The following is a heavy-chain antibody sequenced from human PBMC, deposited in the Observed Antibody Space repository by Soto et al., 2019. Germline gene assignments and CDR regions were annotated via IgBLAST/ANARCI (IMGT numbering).Heavy chain of an antibody. CDR2: IYYSGST. CDR1: GGSMSVGVCC. Sequence: APDPNWNVSGGSMSVGVCCWRWIRQHPGKGLEWIGYIYYSGSTYYNPSLKSRVTISVDTSKNQFSLKLSSVTAADTAVYYCARVLGGYASMDVWGQGTTVTVSS. D-gene: IGHD1-1*01. J-gene: IGHJ6*02. CDR3: ARVLGGYASMDV. V-gene: IGHV4-31*02.